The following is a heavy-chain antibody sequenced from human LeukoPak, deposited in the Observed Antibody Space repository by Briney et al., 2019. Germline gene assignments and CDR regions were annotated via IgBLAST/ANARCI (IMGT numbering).Heavy chain of an antibody. Sequence: PGGSPRLSCAASGFTFDDYAMHWVRQAPGKGLEWVSGISWNSGSIGYADSVKGRFTISRDNAKNSLYLQMNSLRAEDTALYYCAKDDTGHSSGLLGYWGQGTLVTVSS. CDR1: GFTFDDYA. V-gene: IGHV3-9*01. J-gene: IGHJ4*02. CDR3: AKDDTGHSSGLLGY. D-gene: IGHD6-19*01. CDR2: ISWNSGSI.